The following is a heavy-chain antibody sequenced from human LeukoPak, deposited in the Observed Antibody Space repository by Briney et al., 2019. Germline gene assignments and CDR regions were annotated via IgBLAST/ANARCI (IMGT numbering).Heavy chain of an antibody. V-gene: IGHV3-7*01. CDR1: GFTFSSYW. D-gene: IGHD5-12*01. CDR3: ARDSGYSGYDLDHLGWFDP. Sequence: PGGSLRLSCAASGFTFSSYWMSWVRQAPGKGLEWVANIKQDGSEKYYVDSVKGRFTISRDNAKNSLYLQMNSLRAEDTAVYYCARDSGYSGYDLDHLGWFDPWGQGTLVTVSS. J-gene: IGHJ5*02. CDR2: IKQDGSEK.